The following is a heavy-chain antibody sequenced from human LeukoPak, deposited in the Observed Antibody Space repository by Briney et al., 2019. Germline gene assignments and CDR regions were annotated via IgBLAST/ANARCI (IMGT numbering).Heavy chain of an antibody. CDR1: GGSFSGYY. CDR2: INHSGST. Sequence: SETLSLTCAVYGGSFSGYYWCWIRQPPGKGLEWIGEINHSGSTNYNPSLKSRVTISVDTSKNQFSLKLSSVTAADTAVYYCARAGYSYGYPPKEAYNWFDPWGQGTLVTVSS. CDR3: ARAGYSYGYPPKEAYNWFDP. J-gene: IGHJ5*02. V-gene: IGHV4-34*01. D-gene: IGHD5-18*01.